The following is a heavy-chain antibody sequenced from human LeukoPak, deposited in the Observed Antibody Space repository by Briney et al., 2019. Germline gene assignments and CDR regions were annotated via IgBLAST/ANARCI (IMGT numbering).Heavy chain of an antibody. Sequence: GGSLRLSCAASGFTFSSYVMSWVRQTPGKGLEWVSTISNSGSSSYYADSVKGRFTISRENSKNTLYLQMNSLRAEDTAVYYCARYFLGSSGYSYYFDYWGQGTLVTVSS. CDR1: GFTFSSYV. CDR2: ISNSGSSS. J-gene: IGHJ4*02. V-gene: IGHV3-23*01. CDR3: ARYFLGSSGYSYYFDY. D-gene: IGHD3-22*01.